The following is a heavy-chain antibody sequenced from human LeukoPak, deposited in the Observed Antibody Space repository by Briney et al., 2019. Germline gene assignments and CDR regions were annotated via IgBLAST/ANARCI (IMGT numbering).Heavy chain of an antibody. CDR1: AGSIGNYY. Sequence: SETLSLTCTVSAGSIGNYYWSWIRQPAGKGLEWIGRIYSSGNTNYNPSLKSRVTISVDTSKDQFSLKLSSVTAADTAVYYCARQYCSSSSCYFDYWGQGTLVTVSS. V-gene: IGHV4-4*07. D-gene: IGHD2-2*01. CDR3: ARQYCSSSSCYFDY. CDR2: IYSSGNT. J-gene: IGHJ4*02.